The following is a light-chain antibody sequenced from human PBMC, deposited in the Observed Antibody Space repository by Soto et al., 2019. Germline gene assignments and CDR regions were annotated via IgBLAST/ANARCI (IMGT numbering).Light chain of an antibody. Sequence: QSVLTQPASVSGSPGQSITISCTGTSSDVGSYNLVSWYQQHPGKAPKLIIYEVSKRPSGVSNRFSGSKSGNTASLTISGLQAEDEADYYCCSYAGSTTFEWVFGGGTKVTVL. CDR1: SSDVGSYNL. J-gene: IGLJ3*02. CDR2: EVS. V-gene: IGLV2-23*02. CDR3: CSYAGSTTFEWV.